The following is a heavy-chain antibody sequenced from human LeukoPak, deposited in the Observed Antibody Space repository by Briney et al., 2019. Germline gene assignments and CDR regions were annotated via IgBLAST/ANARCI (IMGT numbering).Heavy chain of an antibody. D-gene: IGHD5-18*01. Sequence: SETLSLTCAVSGGSISSSNWWSWVRQPPGKGLEWIGYIYYSGSTNYNPSLKSRVTISVDTSKNQFSLKLSSVTAADTAVYYCARLDTAMVTNYWGQGTLVTVSS. V-gene: IGHV4-4*02. CDR3: ARLDTAMVTNY. CDR2: IYYSGST. CDR1: GGSISSSNW. J-gene: IGHJ4*02.